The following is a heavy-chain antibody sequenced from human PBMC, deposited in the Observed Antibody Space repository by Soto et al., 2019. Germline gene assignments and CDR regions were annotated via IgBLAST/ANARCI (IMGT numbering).Heavy chain of an antibody. D-gene: IGHD2-15*01. J-gene: IGHJ6*02. Sequence: SETLSLTCSVSGYSVSSSDYYWARIRQPPGKGLEWIGSMFYSGLTYYNPSLKSRVTLSVDTSKNQFSVRLNSVTAADTAVYYCAPLTVSLSGPYGIHVWGQGTTVTVSS. V-gene: IGHV4-39*01. CDR2: MFYSGLT. CDR3: APLTVSLSGPYGIHV. CDR1: GYSVSSSDYY.